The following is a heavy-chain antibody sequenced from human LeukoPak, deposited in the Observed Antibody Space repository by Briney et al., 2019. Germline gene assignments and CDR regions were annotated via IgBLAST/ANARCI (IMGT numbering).Heavy chain of an antibody. CDR3: AKDRHCSSTSCLPFDY. J-gene: IGHJ4*02. V-gene: IGHV3-23*01. Sequence: GGSLRLSCAASGFTFSSYAMSWVRQAPGKGLEWVSAISGSGGSTYYADSVKGRFTISRDNSKNTLYLQMNSLRAEDTAVYYCAKDRHCSSTSCLPFDYWSQGTLVTVSS. D-gene: IGHD2-2*01. CDR2: ISGSGGST. CDR1: GFTFSSYA.